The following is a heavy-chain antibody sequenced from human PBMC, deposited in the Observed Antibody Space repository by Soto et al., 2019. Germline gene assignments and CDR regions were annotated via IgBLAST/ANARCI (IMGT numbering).Heavy chain of an antibody. CDR1: VGSISSTNW. V-gene: IGHV4-4*02. J-gene: IGHJ4*02. CDR2: IYHSGST. D-gene: IGHD4-17*01. CDR3: ERGGPMTTVTPFDY. Sequence: SETLSLTCAVSVGSISSTNWWSWGRQPPGKGLEWIGEIYHSGSTNYNPSLKSRVTISVDKSKNQFSLKLSSVTAADTAVYYCERGGPMTTVTPFDYWGQGTLVTVSS.